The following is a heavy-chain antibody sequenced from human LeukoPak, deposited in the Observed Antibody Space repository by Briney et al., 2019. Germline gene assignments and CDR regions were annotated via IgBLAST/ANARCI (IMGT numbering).Heavy chain of an antibody. D-gene: IGHD3-16*01. CDR3: AKDRPNYYETNGHYYRRDGDY. J-gene: IGHJ4*02. CDR1: SFTFYIYD. V-gene: IGHV3-23*01. CDR2: LCGSAGCT. Sequence: PGGSQRLSCTASSFTFYIYDESGARGAPGEGLEWVASLCGSAGCTFYADSVKGRFPISRENSKNILYLQMNTLRAEDTAIYYCAKDRPNYYETNGHYYRRDGDYWGQGTLVTVSS.